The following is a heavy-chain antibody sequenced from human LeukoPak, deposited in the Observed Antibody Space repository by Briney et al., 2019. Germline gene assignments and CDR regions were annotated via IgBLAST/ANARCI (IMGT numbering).Heavy chain of an antibody. Sequence: PGGSLRLSCAASGFTFSSYAMSWVRQAPGKGLEWVSAISGSGGSTYYADSVKGRFAISRDNSKNTLYLQMNSLRAEDTALYYCAKDPPYYYDSSGWNWGPGTLVTVSS. CDR2: ISGSGGST. CDR3: AKDPPYYYDSSGWN. V-gene: IGHV3-23*01. J-gene: IGHJ4*02. CDR1: GFTFSSYA. D-gene: IGHD3-22*01.